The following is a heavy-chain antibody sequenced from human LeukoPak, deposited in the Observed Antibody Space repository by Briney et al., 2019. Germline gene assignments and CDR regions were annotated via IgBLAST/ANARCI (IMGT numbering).Heavy chain of an antibody. Sequence: SVKVSCKASGGTFSSYAISWVRHAPGQGLEWMGGIITIFGTANYAQKFQGRVTITTDESTSTAYMELSSLRSEDTAVYYCATRSYDSSGYSHSWFDARGQGTLVTVSS. CDR2: IITIFGTA. CDR3: ATRSYDSSGYSHSWFDA. CDR1: GGTFSSYA. V-gene: IGHV1-69*05. D-gene: IGHD3-22*01. J-gene: IGHJ5*02.